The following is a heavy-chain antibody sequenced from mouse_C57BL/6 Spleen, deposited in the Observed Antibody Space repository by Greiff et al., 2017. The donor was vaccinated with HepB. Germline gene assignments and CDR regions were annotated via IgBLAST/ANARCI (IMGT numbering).Heavy chain of an antibody. J-gene: IGHJ2*01. CDR1: GFNIKDYY. D-gene: IGHD4-1*01. Sequence: VQLQQSGAELVKPGASVKLSCTASGFNIKDYYMHWVKQRTEQGLEWIGRIDPEDGETKYDPKFQGKATMTADTSSNTAYLQLSSLTSEDTAVYYCALDWDDYFDYWGQGTTLTVSS. CDR3: ALDWDDYFDY. CDR2: IDPEDGET. V-gene: IGHV14-2*01.